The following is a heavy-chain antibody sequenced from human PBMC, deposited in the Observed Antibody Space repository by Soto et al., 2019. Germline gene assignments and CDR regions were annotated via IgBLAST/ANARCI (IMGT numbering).Heavy chain of an antibody. J-gene: IGHJ6*03. D-gene: IGHD3-3*01. CDR3: VRDHHDFSSDYHYYHMDV. CDR2: SSTYNGNT. CDR1: GYTLSNYG. Sequence: ASVKVSCKASGYTLSNYGISCVRQAPGQGLEWMGWSSTYNGNTKYAKKFQGRVTMTTDTSTSTAYMELRSLRSDDTAVYYCVRDHHDFSSDYHYYHMDVWGKGTTVTVSS. V-gene: IGHV1-18*01.